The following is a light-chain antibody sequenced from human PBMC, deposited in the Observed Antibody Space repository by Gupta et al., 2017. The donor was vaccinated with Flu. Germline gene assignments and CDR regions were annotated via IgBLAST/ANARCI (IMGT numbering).Light chain of an antibody. CDR1: QSIRIY. Sequence: DIQMTQSPSSLSASVGDRVIITCRSSQSIRIYLNWYQQQPGKAPKLLIYSASSLQRGVPSRFSGSGSGTDFTLTINSLHPEDFATYYCHQCDSPSNTFGGGTKVEIK. V-gene: IGKV1-39*01. J-gene: IGKJ4*01. CDR2: SAS. CDR3: HQCDSPSNT.